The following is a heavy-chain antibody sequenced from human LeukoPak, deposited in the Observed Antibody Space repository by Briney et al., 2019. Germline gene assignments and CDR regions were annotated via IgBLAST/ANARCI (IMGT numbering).Heavy chain of an antibody. D-gene: IGHD3-22*01. CDR2: IYTSGST. CDR1: GGSISSYY. Sequence: PSETLSLTCTVSGGSISSYYRSWIRQPAGKGLEWIGGIYTSGSTNYNPSLKSRVTMSVDTSKNQFSLKLSSVTAADTAVYYCARGDDYYDSSGYYFDYWGQGALVTVSS. J-gene: IGHJ4*02. CDR3: ARGDDYYDSSGYYFDY. V-gene: IGHV4-4*07.